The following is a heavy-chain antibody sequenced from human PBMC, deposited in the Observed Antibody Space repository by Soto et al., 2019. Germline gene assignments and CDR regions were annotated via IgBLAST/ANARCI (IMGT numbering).Heavy chain of an antibody. V-gene: IGHV1-69*13. CDR2: IIPIFGTA. J-gene: IGHJ6*02. Sequence: GASVKVSCKASGGTFSSYAISWVRQAPGQGLEWMGGIIPIFGTANYAQKFQGRVTITADESTSTAYMELSSLRSEDTAVYYCARPSDDIEDFGGVNYHYVMDVLREWPTV. D-gene: IGHD3-3*01. CDR3: ARPSDDIEDFGGVNYHYVMDV. CDR1: GGTFSSYA.